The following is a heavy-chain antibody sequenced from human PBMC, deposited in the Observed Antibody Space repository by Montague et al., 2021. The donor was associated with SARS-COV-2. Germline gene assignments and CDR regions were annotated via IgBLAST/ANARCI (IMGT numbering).Heavy chain of an antibody. CDR3: ARQRKATGGTDLLLDY. J-gene: IGHJ4*02. CDR2: INYSGST. Sequence: SETLSLTCTVSGGSISSYYWSWIRQPPGKGLEWIGYINYSGSTNYNPSLKSRVTISVDTSKNQFSLKLSSVTAADTAVYYCARQRKATGGTDLLLDYWGQGTLVTVSS. D-gene: IGHD1-26*01. CDR1: GGSISSYY. V-gene: IGHV4-59*08.